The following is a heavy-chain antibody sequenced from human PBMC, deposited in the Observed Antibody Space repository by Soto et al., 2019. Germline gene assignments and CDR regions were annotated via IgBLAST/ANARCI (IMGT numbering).Heavy chain of an antibody. D-gene: IGHD3-22*01. Sequence: QVQLVQSGAEVKKPGSSVKVSCKASGGTFSSYAISWVRQAPGRGLEWMGGIIPIFGTANYAQKFQGRVTITADESTSTAYMELSSLRSEDTAVYYCARDPTSYYYDSSGYYYAEYFQHWGQGTLVTVSS. J-gene: IGHJ1*01. CDR3: ARDPTSYYYDSSGYYYAEYFQH. V-gene: IGHV1-69*01. CDR2: IIPIFGTA. CDR1: GGTFSSYA.